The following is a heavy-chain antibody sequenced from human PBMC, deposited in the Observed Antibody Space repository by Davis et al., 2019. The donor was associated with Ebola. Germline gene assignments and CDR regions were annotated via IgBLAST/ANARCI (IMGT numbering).Heavy chain of an antibody. J-gene: IGHJ4*02. Sequence: GESLKISCEVSGFTFSDYYMSWIRQAPGKGLEWIAYIGPSGNSFHCADSVKGRFTISRDNAKNSLYLQMNSLRAEDTAVYYCANLEWVNPDYWGQGVLVTVSS. V-gene: IGHV3-11*04. CDR3: ANLEWVNPDY. CDR1: GFTFSDYY. CDR2: IGPSGNSF. D-gene: IGHD3-3*01.